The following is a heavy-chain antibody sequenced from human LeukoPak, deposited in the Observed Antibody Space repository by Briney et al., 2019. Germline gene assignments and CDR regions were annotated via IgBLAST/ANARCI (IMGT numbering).Heavy chain of an antibody. CDR2: VSYDGSNK. CDR3: ASTLDY. CDR1: GFTFSSYA. V-gene: IGHV3-30-3*01. Sequence: GGSLRLSCAASGFTFSSYAMHWVRQAPGKGLEWVAVVSYDGSNKYYADSVKGRFTISRDNSNNTLYLQMNSLRAEDTAVYYCASTLDYWGQGTLVTVSS. J-gene: IGHJ4*02.